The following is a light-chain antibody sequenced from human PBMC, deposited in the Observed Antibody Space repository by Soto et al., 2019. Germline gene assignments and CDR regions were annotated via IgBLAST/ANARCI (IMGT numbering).Light chain of an antibody. Sequence: TQSPATLSVSPGERATLSCRASQSISSNLAWYQQKPGQTPRLFIYGASTRAAGIPARFSGSGSGTEFTLTISSLQSEDFAVYYCQQYNNWPPFTFGPGTKVDIK. J-gene: IGKJ3*01. CDR2: GAS. V-gene: IGKV3-15*01. CDR3: QQYNNWPPFT. CDR1: QSISSN.